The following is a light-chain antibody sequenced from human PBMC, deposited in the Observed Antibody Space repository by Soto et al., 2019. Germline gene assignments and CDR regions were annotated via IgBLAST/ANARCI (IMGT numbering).Light chain of an antibody. J-gene: IGKJ1*01. CDR2: GAS. V-gene: IGKV3-20*01. Sequence: ENVLTQSPGTLSLSPGERATLSCRASQSVSSSYLGWYQQKPGQAPRLLIYGASSRATGIPDRFSGSGSGTDFTRTISRLEPEDLAVYYCQQYGSSPWTFGQGTKVEIK. CDR3: QQYGSSPWT. CDR1: QSVSSSY.